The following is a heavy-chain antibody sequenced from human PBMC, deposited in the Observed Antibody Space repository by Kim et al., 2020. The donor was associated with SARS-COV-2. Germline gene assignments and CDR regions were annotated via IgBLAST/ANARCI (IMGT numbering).Heavy chain of an antibody. V-gene: IGHV3-9*01. Sequence: GGSLRLSCAASGFTFGDYAMHWVRQAPGKGLEWVSGISWNSGSIGYADSVKGRFTISRDNAKNSLYLQMNSLRAEDTALYYCAKGAPGAVTLYYYYGMDVWGQGTTVTVSS. CDR3: AKGAPGAVTLYYYYGMDV. J-gene: IGHJ6*02. CDR2: ISWNSGSI. D-gene: IGHD7-27*01. CDR1: GFTFGDYA.